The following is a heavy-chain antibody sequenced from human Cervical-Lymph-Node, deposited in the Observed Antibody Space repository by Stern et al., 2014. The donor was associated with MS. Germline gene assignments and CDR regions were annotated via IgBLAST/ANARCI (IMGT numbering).Heavy chain of an antibody. V-gene: IGHV3-9*01. CDR2: ITWNSGIR. D-gene: IGHD5-12*01. J-gene: IGHJ4*02. CDR3: AKDMGVRVATPFDY. CDR1: GFTFDHYA. Sequence: VQLVESGGGLVQPGRSLRLSCAASGFTFDHYAMHWVRQAPGKGLEWVSGITWNSGIRGYSDSVKGRFTISRDNAKNSLYLQMNSLRDEDTALYYCAKDMGVRVATPFDYWGQGTPVTVSS.